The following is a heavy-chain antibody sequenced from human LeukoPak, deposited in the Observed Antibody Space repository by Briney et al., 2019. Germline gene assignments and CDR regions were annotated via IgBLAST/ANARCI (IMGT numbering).Heavy chain of an antibody. J-gene: IGHJ4*02. V-gene: IGHV3-23*01. Sequence: GGSLRPSCAPSGFTFDNFAMTWVRQAPGKGLEWVSEIAGSGGSTYYADSVKGRFTISRDNSKNTLYLQMNSLRAEDTAIYYCARELFDFDYWGQGTLVTVSS. CDR2: IAGSGGST. CDR3: ARELFDFDY. D-gene: IGHD3-10*01. CDR1: GFTFDNFA.